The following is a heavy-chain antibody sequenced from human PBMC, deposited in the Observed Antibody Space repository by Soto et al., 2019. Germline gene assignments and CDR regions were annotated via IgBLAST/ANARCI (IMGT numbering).Heavy chain of an antibody. CDR1: DGSISSSIYY. V-gene: IGHV4-39*01. Sequence: SETLSLTCTVSDGSISSSIYYWGWIRQPPGKGLEWIGSIYYSGSTYYNPSLKSRVTISVDTSKNQFSLKLSSVTAADTAVYYCARRGYYAISAFDIWGQGTMVTVSS. CDR2: IYYSGST. D-gene: IGHD2-8*01. CDR3: ARRGYYAISAFDI. J-gene: IGHJ3*02.